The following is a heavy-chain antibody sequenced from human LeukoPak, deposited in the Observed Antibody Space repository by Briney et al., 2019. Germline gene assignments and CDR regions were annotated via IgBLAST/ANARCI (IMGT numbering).Heavy chain of an antibody. CDR3: ARDLLWSAGVDI. CDR2: VSYSGST. D-gene: IGHD3-10*01. V-gene: IGHV4-61*01. CDR1: GGSVNSGSYY. J-gene: IGHJ4*02. Sequence: SDTLSLTCSVSGGSVNSGSYYWSWIRQPPGKGLEWIGYVSYSGSTNYNPSLKSRVTLSVDKSKNQFSLNLSSVTAADTAVYYCARDLLWSAGVDIWGQGILVTVSS.